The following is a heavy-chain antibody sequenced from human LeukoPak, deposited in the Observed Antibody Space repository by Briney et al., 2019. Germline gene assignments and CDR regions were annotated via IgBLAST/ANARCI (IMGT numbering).Heavy chain of an antibody. CDR2: IWYDGSNK. CDR3: AKDGGGSYLTYYYYYYMDV. J-gene: IGHJ6*03. V-gene: IGHV3-33*06. D-gene: IGHD1-26*01. CDR1: GFTFSSYG. Sequence: GGSLRLSCAASGFTFSSYGMHWVRQAPGKGLEWVAVIWYDGSNKYYADSVKGRFTISRDNSKNTLYLQMNSLRAEDTAVYYCAKDGGGSYLTYYYYYYMDVWGKGTTVTVSS.